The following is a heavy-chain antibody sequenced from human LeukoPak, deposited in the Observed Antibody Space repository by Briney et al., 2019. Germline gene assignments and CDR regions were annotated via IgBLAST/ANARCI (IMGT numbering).Heavy chain of an antibody. D-gene: IGHD1-26*01. Sequence: SQTLSLTCTVSGDSISSGSYFWGWVRQPAGKGLEWIGHFYAGGSTNYNPALKSRVTISVDTSKNQLSLKLSSVTAADTAVYYCARFAFIRYSGIPATHFYFDYWGQGTLVTVSS. CDR2: FYAGGST. CDR1: GDSISSGSYF. V-gene: IGHV4-61*09. CDR3: ARFAFIRYSGIPATHFYFDY. J-gene: IGHJ4*02.